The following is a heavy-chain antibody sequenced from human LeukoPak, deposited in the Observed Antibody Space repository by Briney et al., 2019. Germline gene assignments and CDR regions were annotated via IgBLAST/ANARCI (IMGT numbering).Heavy chain of an antibody. CDR2: INPNSGGT. D-gene: IGHD6-13*01. J-gene: IGHJ4*02. V-gene: IGHV1-2*02. Sequence: ASVKVSCKASGYTFIGYYMRWVRQAPGQGLEWMGWINPNSGGTNYAQKFQGRVTMTRDTSISTAYMELSRLRSDDTAVYYCARVLPRSRPFDYWGQGTLVTVSS. CDR1: GYTFIGYY. CDR3: ARVLPRSRPFDY.